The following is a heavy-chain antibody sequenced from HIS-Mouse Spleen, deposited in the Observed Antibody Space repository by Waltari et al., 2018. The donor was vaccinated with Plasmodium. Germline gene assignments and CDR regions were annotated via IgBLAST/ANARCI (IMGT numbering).Heavy chain of an antibody. CDR3: ARGNSGYSSSWYLFDY. V-gene: IGHV3-53*02. J-gene: IGHJ4*02. Sequence: EVQLVETGGGLIQTGGSLRLSCAALGFTVSSNYMRWVRPAPGKGLGWVSVIYSGGSTYYADSVKGRFTISRDNSKNTLYLQMNSLRAEDTAVYYCARGNSGYSSSWYLFDYWGQGTLVTVSS. CDR2: IYSGGST. D-gene: IGHD6-13*01. CDR1: GFTVSSNY.